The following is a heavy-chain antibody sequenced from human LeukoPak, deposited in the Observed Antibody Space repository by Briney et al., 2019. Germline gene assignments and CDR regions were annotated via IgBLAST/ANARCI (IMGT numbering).Heavy chain of an antibody. CDR3: ARSVAASRDY. V-gene: IGHV3-21*04. D-gene: IGHD2-15*01. J-gene: IGHJ4*02. CDR1: GFTFSSYS. CDR2: ISSSSSYI. Sequence: GGSLRLSCSASGFTFSSYSMNWVRQAPGKGLEWVSSISSSSSYIYYADSVKGRFTISRDNAKNSLYLQMNSLSAEDTALYYCARSVAASRDYWGQGTLVTVSS.